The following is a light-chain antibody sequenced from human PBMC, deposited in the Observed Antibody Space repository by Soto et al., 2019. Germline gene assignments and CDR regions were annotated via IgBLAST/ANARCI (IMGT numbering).Light chain of an antibody. CDR1: QSVSSN. CDR2: GAS. V-gene: IGKV3-15*01. CDR3: QQYNNWPWT. Sequence: EILMTQSPATLSVSPGERATLSCRASQSVSSNLAWYQQKPGQAPRLLIYGASTRATGIPARFSGSGSGTEFTLPISSLQSEDFAVYYCQQYNNWPWTFGQGPKVDIK. J-gene: IGKJ1*01.